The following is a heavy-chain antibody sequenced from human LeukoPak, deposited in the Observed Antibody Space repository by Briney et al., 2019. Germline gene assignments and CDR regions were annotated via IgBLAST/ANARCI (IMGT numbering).Heavy chain of an antibody. CDR1: GGSISSYY. V-gene: IGHV4-34*01. CDR3: ARGPSFDP. CDR2: INHSGST. J-gene: IGHJ5*02. Sequence: PSETLSLTCTVSGGSISSYYWSWIRQPPGKGLEWIGEINHSGSTNYNPSLKSRVTISVDTSKNQFSLKLSSVTAADTAVYYCARGPSFDPWGQGTLVTVSS.